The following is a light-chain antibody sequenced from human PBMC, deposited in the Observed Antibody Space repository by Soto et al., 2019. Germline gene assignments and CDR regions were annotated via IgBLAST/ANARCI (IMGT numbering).Light chain of an antibody. CDR2: LGS. Sequence: DIVMTQSPLSLLVTPGEPASISCRSSQSLLHSSGYNYLHWCLQKPGQSPQLLISLGSDRASGVPDRFSGSGSGTDFTLKITRVEAEDVGVYYCMQPLQTPWTFGQGTKVDTK. V-gene: IGKV2-28*01. J-gene: IGKJ1*01. CDR3: MQPLQTPWT. CDR1: QSLLHSSGYNY.